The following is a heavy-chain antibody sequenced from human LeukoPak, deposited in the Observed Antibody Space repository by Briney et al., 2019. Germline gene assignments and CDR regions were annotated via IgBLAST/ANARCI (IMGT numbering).Heavy chain of an antibody. CDR1: GFIFSNYA. CDR2: IVFDGSEK. CDR3: ALLSGGTFDY. D-gene: IGHD2/OR15-2a*01. Sequence: GTSLRLSCAASGFIFSNYAFHWVRQTPGKGLEWVAVIVFDGSEKYYADSVKGRFTVSRDESTNTFSLQLDSLRVEDMGVYYCALLSGGTFDYWGQGTQVTVAS. V-gene: IGHV3-30*14. J-gene: IGHJ4*02.